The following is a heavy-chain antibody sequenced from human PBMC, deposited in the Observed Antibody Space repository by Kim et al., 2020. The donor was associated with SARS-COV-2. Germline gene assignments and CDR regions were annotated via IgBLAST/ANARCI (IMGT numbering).Heavy chain of an antibody. Sequence: GRFTISRDNSKNTLYLQMNSLRAGDTAVYYCAKVAPTGYSSSWYNGMDVWGQGTTVTVSS. V-gene: IGHV3-23*01. J-gene: IGHJ6*02. D-gene: IGHD6-13*01. CDR3: AKVAPTGYSSSWYNGMDV.